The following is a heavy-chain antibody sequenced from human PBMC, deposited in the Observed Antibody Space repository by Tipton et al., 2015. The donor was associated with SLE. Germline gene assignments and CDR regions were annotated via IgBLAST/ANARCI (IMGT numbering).Heavy chain of an antibody. V-gene: IGHV4-59*08. CDR1: GGSISSYY. CDR2: IYYSGST. J-gene: IGHJ4*02. CDR3: ARHMITGGEFDH. Sequence: TLSLTCTVSGGSISSYYWSWIRQPPGKGLEWIGYIYYSGSTNYKPSLKSRITISVDTSKNRFSLKLSSVTAADTAVYYCARHMITGGEFDHWGQGTLVTVSS. D-gene: IGHD3-16*01.